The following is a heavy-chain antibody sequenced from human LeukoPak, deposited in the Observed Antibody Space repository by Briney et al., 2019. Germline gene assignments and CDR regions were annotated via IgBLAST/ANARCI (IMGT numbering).Heavy chain of an antibody. V-gene: IGHV1-69*13. Sequence: ASVKVSCKASGGTFSSYAISWVRQAPGQGLEWMGGIIPIFGTANYAQKFQGRVTITADESTGTAYMELSSLRSEDTAVYYCARLGVGYRLLYWFDPWGQGTLVTVSS. D-gene: IGHD2-2*01. CDR3: ARLGVGYRLLYWFDP. CDR1: GGTFSSYA. CDR2: IIPIFGTA. J-gene: IGHJ5*02.